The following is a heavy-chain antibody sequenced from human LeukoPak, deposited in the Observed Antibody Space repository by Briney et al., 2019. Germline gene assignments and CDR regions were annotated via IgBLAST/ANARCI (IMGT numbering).Heavy chain of an antibody. CDR3: ARVYGAGYDFRGAFDI. V-gene: IGHV4-59*01. CDR1: GGSFSGYY. Sequence: PSETLSLTCAVYGGSFSGYYWSWIRQPPGKGLEWIGYIYYSGSANYNPSLKSRVTISVDTSKNQFSLKLSSVTAADTAVYYCARVYGAGYDFRGAFDIWGQGTMVTVSS. D-gene: IGHD5-12*01. CDR2: IYYSGSA. J-gene: IGHJ3*02.